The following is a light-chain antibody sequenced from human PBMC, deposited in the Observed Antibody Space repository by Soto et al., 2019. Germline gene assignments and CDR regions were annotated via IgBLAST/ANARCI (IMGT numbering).Light chain of an antibody. V-gene: IGKV3-11*01. J-gene: IGKJ4*01. Sequence: EIVLTQSPATLSLSPGERATLSCRASQSVSSYLAWYQQKPGQAPRLLIYDASNRATGIPARFSGSGSGTDVTLTISSLEPEDFAVYYWQQRSNGPPALTFGGGTKVEIK. CDR1: QSVSSY. CDR2: DAS. CDR3: QQRSNGPPALT.